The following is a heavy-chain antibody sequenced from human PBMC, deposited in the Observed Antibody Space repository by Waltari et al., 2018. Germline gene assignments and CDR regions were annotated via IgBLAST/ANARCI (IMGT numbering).Heavy chain of an antibody. CDR2: IIPIFGTA. D-gene: IGHD2-8*01. V-gene: IGHV1-69*01. CDR3: ARGYCTNGVCYPADY. J-gene: IGHJ4*02. CDR1: GGAFSSNA. Sequence: QVQLVQSGAEVKKPGSSVKVSCKASGGAFSSNAISWVRPAPGQGLEWMGGIIPIFGTANYAQKFQGRVTITADESTSTAYMELSSLRSEDTAVYYCARGYCTNGVCYPADYWGQGTLVTVSS.